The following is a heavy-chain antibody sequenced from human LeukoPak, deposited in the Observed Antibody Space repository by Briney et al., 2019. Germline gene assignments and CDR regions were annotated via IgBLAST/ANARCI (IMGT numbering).Heavy chain of an antibody. CDR1: GFTFSSYA. D-gene: IGHD4-17*01. CDR3: ARGDFTVTTFDY. Sequence: GGSLRLSCAASGFTFSSYAMHWVRQAPGKGLEWVAVISYDGSNKYYADSVKGRFTISRDNSKNTLYLQMNSLRAEDTAVYYCARGDFTVTTFDYWGQGTLVTVSS. J-gene: IGHJ4*02. CDR2: ISYDGSNK. V-gene: IGHV3-30-3*01.